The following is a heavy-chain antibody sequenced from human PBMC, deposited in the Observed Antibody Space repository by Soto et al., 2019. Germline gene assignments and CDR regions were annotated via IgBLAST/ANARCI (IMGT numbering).Heavy chain of an antibody. D-gene: IGHD1-26*01. J-gene: IGHJ4*02. CDR2: IGPETGAT. CDR1: GYTLTGHH. CDR3: GRGRSGQIVVFY. V-gene: IGHV1-2*02. Sequence: ASMKVSCKASGYTLTGHHIHRGRQAPEQGPEWMGEIGPETGATRYAQKFQGRVTMTRDMSITTVYMELNNLSPDDTAVYYCGRGRSGQIVVFYWGQGTPVTVSS.